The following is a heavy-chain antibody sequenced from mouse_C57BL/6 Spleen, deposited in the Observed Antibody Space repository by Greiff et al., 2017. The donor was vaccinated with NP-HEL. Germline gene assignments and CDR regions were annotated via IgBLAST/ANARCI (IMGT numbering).Heavy chain of an antibody. J-gene: IGHJ2*01. CDR1: GYTFTSYW. CDR3: ARKGDYDYDGAYYFDY. V-gene: IGHV1-61*01. Sequence: QVQLQQSGAELVRPGSSVKLSCKASGYTFTSYWMDWVKQRPGQGLAWIGNIYPSDSETHYNQKFKDKATLTVDKSSSTAYMQLSSLTSEDSAVYYCARKGDYDYDGAYYFDYWGQGTTLTVSS. D-gene: IGHD2-4*01. CDR2: IYPSDSET.